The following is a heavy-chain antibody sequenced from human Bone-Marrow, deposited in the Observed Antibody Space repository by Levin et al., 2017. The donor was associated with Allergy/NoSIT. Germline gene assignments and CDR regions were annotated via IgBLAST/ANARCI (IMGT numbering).Heavy chain of an antibody. D-gene: IGHD1-26*01. CDR3: AREIGEIVGAEDTYYFDS. J-gene: IGHJ4*02. CDR2: VSPSGYI. Sequence: SSETLSLTCTVSGDPPSGSYWSWLRLPAGKGLEWIGRVSPSGYIYYNPSLKSRVTMSLGTTKNQISLKLTSVTAADTAIYYCAREIGEIVGAEDTYYFDSWGQGTLATVSS. CDR1: GDPPSGSY. V-gene: IGHV4-4*07.